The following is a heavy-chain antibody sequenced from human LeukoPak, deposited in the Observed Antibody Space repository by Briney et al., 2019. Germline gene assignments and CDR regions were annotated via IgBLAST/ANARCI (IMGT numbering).Heavy chain of an antibody. Sequence: PSETLSLTCTVSGGSISGYYWSWIRQPPGKGLEWIGYIYYTGTTNYNPSLKSRVTISVDTSKNQFSLKLSSVTAADTAVYYCARGRASHFIVGVPNGYYYYGMDVWGQGTTVTVSS. D-gene: IGHD1-26*01. CDR3: ARGRASHFIVGVPNGYYYYGMDV. CDR1: GGSISGYY. CDR2: IYYTGTT. J-gene: IGHJ6*02. V-gene: IGHV4-59*01.